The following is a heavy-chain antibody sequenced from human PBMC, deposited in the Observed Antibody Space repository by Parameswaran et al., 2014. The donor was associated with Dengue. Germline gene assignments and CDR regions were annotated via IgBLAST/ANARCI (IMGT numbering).Heavy chain of an antibody. CDR2: IYTSGST. CDR3: ARGWPENRITIFGVVIIPGGDSFDY. Sequence: RWIRQPPGKGLEWIGRIYTSGSTNYNPSLKSRVTMSVDTSKNQFSLKLSSVTAADTAVYYCARGWPENRITIFGVVIIPGGDSFDYWGQGTLVTVSS. J-gene: IGHJ4*02. D-gene: IGHD3-3*01. V-gene: IGHV4-4*07.